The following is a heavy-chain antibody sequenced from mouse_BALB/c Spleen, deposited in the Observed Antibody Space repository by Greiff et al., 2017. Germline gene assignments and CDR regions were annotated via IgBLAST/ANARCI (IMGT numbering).Heavy chain of an antibody. CDR1: GYTFTSYV. CDR3: ARSRYDYDGVYAMDY. Sequence: EVQLQQSGPELVKPGASVKMSCKASGYTFTSYVMHWVKQKPGQGLEWIGYINPYNDGTKYNEKFKGKATLTSDKSSSTAYMELSSLTSEDSAVYYSARSRYDYDGVYAMDYWGQGTSVTVSS. J-gene: IGHJ4*01. V-gene: IGHV1-14*01. D-gene: IGHD2-4*01. CDR2: INPYNDGT.